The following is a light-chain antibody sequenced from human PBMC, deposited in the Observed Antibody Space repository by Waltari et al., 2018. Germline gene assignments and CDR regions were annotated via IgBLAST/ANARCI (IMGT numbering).Light chain of an antibody. J-gene: IGLJ3*02. V-gene: IGLV2-8*01. Sequence: QSALTQPPSASGSPGQSITISCTGISTAVEGYDPVSWYQPHPGKAPKLLIYEVTKRPSGFPDRFSGSKSDNTASLAVSGLQAEDEADYYCSSYAGGSSLMFGGGTKLTVL. CDR2: EVT. CDR3: SSYAGGSSLM. CDR1: STAVEGYDP.